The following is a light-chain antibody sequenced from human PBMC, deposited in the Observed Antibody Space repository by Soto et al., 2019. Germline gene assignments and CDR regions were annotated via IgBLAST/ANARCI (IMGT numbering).Light chain of an antibody. CDR2: AAS. CDR1: QTIRSY. CDR3: QQSYSTPQNT. V-gene: IGKV1-39*01. J-gene: IGKJ2*01. Sequence: DIQMTQSPSSLSASVGDRVTITCRAGQTIRSYLNWYQQKPGKAPKLLIYAASSLQSGVPSRFSGSGSGTDFTLTISSLQPEDFATYYCQQSYSTPQNTFGQGTKLEIK.